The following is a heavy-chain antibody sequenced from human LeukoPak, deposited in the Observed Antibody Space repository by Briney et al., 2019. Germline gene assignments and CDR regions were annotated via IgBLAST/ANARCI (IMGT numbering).Heavy chain of an antibody. CDR2: INHSGST. V-gene: IGHV4-34*01. CDR3: ATMENDSSGYMVDY. J-gene: IGHJ4*02. D-gene: IGHD3-22*01. Sequence: PSETLSLTCAVYGGSFSGYYWSWIRQPPGKGLELIGEINHSGSTNYNPSLKSRVTISVDTSKNQFSLKLSSVTAADTAVYYCATMENDSSGYMVDYWGQGTLVTVSS. CDR1: GGSFSGYY.